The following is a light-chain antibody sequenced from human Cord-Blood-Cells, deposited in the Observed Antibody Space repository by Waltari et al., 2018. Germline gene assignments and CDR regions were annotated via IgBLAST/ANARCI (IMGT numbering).Light chain of an antibody. J-gene: IGKJ4*01. CDR1: QSVSSY. Sequence: DIQLTQSPATLSLSPGDRATLSCRASQSVSSYLAWYQQKPGQAPRLLIYDASNRATGIPARFSGSGSGTDFTLTISSLEPEDFAVYYCQQRSNWPTFGGGTKVEIK. CDR2: DAS. V-gene: IGKV3-11*01. CDR3: QQRSNWPT.